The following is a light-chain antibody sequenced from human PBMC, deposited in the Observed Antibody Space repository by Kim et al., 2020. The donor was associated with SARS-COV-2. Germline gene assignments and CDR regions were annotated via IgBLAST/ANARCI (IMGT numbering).Light chain of an antibody. J-gene: IGKJ2*01. V-gene: IGKV2-28*01. CDR1: RSLLHNNEYNH. CDR3: MQALQRGT. CDR2: LGS. Sequence: GEPASISCRSSRSLLHNNEYNHLEWYVQKSGQSPQILIYLGSYRASGVPDRFSGSGSGTDFTLKISRVEAEDVGVYYCMQALQRGTFGQGTKLEI.